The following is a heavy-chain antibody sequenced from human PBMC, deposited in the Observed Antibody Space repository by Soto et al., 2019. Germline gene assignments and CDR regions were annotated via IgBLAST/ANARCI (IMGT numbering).Heavy chain of an antibody. CDR3: GRLEGLATISYYFDY. CDR1: GGFFSGYY. Sequence: SETPSLTLAVYGGFFSGYYWSGIRPPPGKGLEWIGRIYHSGSTNYNPSLESRVTISVDKSKNQFSLKLMSLSAADTAVYYCGRLEGLATISYYFDYWGQGALVTVSS. CDR2: IYHSGST. V-gene: IGHV4-34*01. D-gene: IGHD3-9*01. J-gene: IGHJ4*02.